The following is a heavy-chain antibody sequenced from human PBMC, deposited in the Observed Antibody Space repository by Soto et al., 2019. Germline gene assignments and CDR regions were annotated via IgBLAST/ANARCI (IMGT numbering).Heavy chain of an antibody. CDR2: ISAYDGNT. CDR3: AKDRLTTVTTLTRPDY. Sequence: GASVKVSCKASGYTFTSYGISWVRQAPGQGLEWMGWISAYDGNTNYAQKLQGRVTMTTDTSTSTAYMELRSLRSDDTAVYYWAKDRLTTVTTLTRPDYWGQGTLVTVS. V-gene: IGHV1-18*01. D-gene: IGHD4-17*01. CDR1: GYTFTSYG. J-gene: IGHJ4*02.